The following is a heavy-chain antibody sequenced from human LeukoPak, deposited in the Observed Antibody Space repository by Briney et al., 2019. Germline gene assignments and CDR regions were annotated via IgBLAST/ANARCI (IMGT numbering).Heavy chain of an antibody. V-gene: IGHV1-46*01. Sequence: ASVKVSCKASGYTFTSYYMHWVRQAPGQGLEWMGVSNPSGVGTNYAQKFQGRVTKTRDTSTTTVYMELSSLRSEDTAVYYCAREESGGYFDYWGQGTLVTVSS. CDR3: AREESGGYFDY. J-gene: IGHJ4*02. CDR2: SNPSGVGT. D-gene: IGHD2-8*02. CDR1: GYTFTSYY.